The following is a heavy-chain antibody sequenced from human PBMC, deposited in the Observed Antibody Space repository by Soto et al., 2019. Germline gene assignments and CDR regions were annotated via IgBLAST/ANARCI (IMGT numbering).Heavy chain of an antibody. V-gene: IGHV3-23*01. CDR3: AKGIYSYGYNSFDY. J-gene: IGHJ4*02. CDR1: GYTFSSYA. Sequence: GGSLRLSCSASGYTFSSYAMSWVRQAPGKGLEWVSAISGSGDSTYDADSVKGRFTISRDNSKNTLYLQMNSLRAEDTAVYYCAKGIYSYGYNSFDYWSQGTLVTVSS. D-gene: IGHD5-18*01. CDR2: ISGSGDST.